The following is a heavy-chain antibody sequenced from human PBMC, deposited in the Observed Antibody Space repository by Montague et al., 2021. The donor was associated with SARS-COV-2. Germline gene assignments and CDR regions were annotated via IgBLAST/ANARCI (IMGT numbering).Heavy chain of an antibody. D-gene: IGHD2-21*01. V-gene: IGHV3-23*01. CDR1: GFTFRNYA. CDR2: IGDSGSKT. CDR3: AKDPIPGGSNPYYFDF. J-gene: IGHJ4*02. Sequence: SLRLSCAASGFTFRNYAMTWVRWAPGKGLEWVSAIGDSGSKTHYADSVQGRFTISRDNSKNTLSLEMNSLQVDDTAIYYCAKDPIPGGSNPYYFDFWGQGTLVTVSS.